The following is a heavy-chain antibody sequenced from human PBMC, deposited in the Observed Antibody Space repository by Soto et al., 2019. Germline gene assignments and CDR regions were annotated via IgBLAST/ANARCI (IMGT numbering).Heavy chain of an antibody. CDR1: GYTFTYYY. CDR3: SRGRPYYQYAMDV. J-gene: IGHJ6*02. Sequence: QVQVVQSGAEVKNPGASVKISCKASGYTFTYYYIHWVRQAPGQGLEWMGRINPRGGGTAKAQNLQGSITMTEDKSTSTAYMELSSLRPEDTAMYYCSRGRPYYQYAMDVWGQGTTVTVSS. V-gene: IGHV1-46*03. CDR2: INPRGGGT.